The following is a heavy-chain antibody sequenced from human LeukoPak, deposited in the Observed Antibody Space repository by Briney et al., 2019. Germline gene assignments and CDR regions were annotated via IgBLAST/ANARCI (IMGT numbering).Heavy chain of an antibody. CDR1: GFTFSGSA. CDR3: ARVGYYYDRPVYFQH. J-gene: IGHJ1*01. Sequence: GGSLRLSCAASGFTFSGSAMHWVRQASGKGLEWVGRIRSKANSYATAYAASVKGRFTISRDDSKNTAYLQMNSLKTEDTAVYYCARVGYYYDRPVYFQHWGQGTLVTVSS. D-gene: IGHD3-22*01. V-gene: IGHV3-73*01. CDR2: IRSKANSYAT.